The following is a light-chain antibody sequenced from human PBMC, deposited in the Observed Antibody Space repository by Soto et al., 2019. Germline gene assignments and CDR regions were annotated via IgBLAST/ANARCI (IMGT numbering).Light chain of an antibody. V-gene: IGKV3-11*01. Sequence: EIVTTQSPVTLSVSPGEIATLSCRASEFVSSNLSWHQHKPAHAPLLLIDDASNTATAIPASCSGSGSGSDFTLTIISLDPEDFAVYYWQQRSNWPLTFGRGTKVDIK. CDR2: DAS. CDR3: QQRSNWPLT. CDR1: EFVSSN. J-gene: IGKJ4*01.